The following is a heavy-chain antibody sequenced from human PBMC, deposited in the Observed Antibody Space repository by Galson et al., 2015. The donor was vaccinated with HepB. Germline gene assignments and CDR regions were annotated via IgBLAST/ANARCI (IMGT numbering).Heavy chain of an antibody. Sequence: SLRLSCADSGFTFSTYSMNWVRQAPGRGLEWVSYISSSGITIYYADSVKGRFTISRDNAMNSLYLQMNSLRVEDTAVYYCATDIWGRYVNYWGQGTLVTVSS. V-gene: IGHV3-48*01. J-gene: IGHJ4*02. D-gene: IGHD3-9*01. CDR3: ATDIWGRYVNY. CDR1: GFTFSTYS. CDR2: ISSSGITI.